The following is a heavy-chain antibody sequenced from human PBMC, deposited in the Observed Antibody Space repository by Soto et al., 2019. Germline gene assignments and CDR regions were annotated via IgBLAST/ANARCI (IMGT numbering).Heavy chain of an antibody. CDR2: IYYSGST. CDR1: GNSISSSSYY. Sequence: SETLSLTCTVSGNSISSSSYYWGWIRQPPGKGLEWIGSIYYSGSTYYNPSLKSRVTLSVATPTNQFSLKLSSVTAADTAVYYCACTGHGDNNSYNYHGMDVCDRGT. D-gene: IGHD1-1*01. J-gene: IGHJ6*02. CDR3: ACTGHGDNNSYNYHGMDV. V-gene: IGHV4-39*01.